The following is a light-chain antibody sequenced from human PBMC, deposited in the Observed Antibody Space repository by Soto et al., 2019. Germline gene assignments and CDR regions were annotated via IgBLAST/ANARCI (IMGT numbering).Light chain of an antibody. Sequence: ALTQPASVSGSPGQSITISCTGTSSDVGSYNFVSWYQQYPGKVPKLMIYEVTHRPSGVYTRLSGSKSGNTASLTISGLQAEDEANYYCSSYRSTSVYVFGTGNKVTVL. CDR2: EVT. V-gene: IGLV2-14*02. J-gene: IGLJ1*01. CDR3: SSYRSTSVYV. CDR1: SSDVGSYNF.